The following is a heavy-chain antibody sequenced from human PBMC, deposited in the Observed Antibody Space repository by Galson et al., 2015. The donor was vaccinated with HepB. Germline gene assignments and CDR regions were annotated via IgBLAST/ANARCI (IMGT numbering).Heavy chain of an antibody. CDR3: AKDPPSKYCSSTSCYFEDTLPTGDWFDP. CDR1: GFTFSSYA. V-gene: IGHV3-23*01. J-gene: IGHJ5*02. Sequence: SLRLSCAASGFTFSSYAMSWVRQAPGKGLEWVSAISGSGGSTYYADSVKGRFAISRDNSKNTLYLQMNSLRAEDTAVYYCAKDPPSKYCSSTSCYFEDTLPTGDWFDPWGQGTLVTVSS. CDR2: ISGSGGST. D-gene: IGHD2-2*01.